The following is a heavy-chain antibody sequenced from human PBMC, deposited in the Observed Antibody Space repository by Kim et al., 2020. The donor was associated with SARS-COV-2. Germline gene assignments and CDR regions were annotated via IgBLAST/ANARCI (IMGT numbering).Heavy chain of an antibody. Sequence: SETLSLTCTVSGGSISSYYWSWIRQPPGKGLEWIGYIYYSGSTNYNPSLKSRVTISVDTSKNQFSLKLSSVTAADTAVYYCARGFRNTYYDILTGYYGDYYYYGMDVWGQGTTVTVSS. CDR1: GGSISSYY. CDR2: IYYSGST. J-gene: IGHJ6*02. CDR3: ARGFRNTYYDILTGYYGDYYYYGMDV. D-gene: IGHD3-9*01. V-gene: IGHV4-59*01.